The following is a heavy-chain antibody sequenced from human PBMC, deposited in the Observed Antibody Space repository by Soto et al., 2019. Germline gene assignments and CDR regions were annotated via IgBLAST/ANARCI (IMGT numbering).Heavy chain of an antibody. D-gene: IGHD2-15*01. V-gene: IGHV1-8*01. CDR2: MNPNSGNA. CDR3: ARVVVAAGGMDV. CDR1: GYTFTSYD. Sequence: ASVKVSCKASGYTFTSYDINWVRQATGQGLEWMGWMNPNSGNAGYAQKFQGRVTMTRNTSISTAYMELSSLRSEDTAVYYCARVVVAAGGMDVWGQGTTVTVSS. J-gene: IGHJ6*02.